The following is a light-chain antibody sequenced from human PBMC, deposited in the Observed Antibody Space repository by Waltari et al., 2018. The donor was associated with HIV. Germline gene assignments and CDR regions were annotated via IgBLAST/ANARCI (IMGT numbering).Light chain of an antibody. CDR3: ATWDDTLDGPV. CDR2: SIS. J-gene: IGLJ3*02. Sequence: QSVLPQSPSASGTPGQRVTLSCSGGTSNIGRNSVSWYQQVPGTAPQLFMFSISGRPAGVPDRFSGSKSGTSACLAISGLQSEDEADYYGATWDDTLDGPVFGGGTRLTVL. V-gene: IGLV1-44*01. CDR1: TSNIGRNS.